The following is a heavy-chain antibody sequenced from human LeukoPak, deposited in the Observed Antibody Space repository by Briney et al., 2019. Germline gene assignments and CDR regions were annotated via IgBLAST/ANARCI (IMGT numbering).Heavy chain of an antibody. D-gene: IGHD2-2*01. CDR2: ISYSGSP. CDR1: GASISSGGYY. Sequence: PSETLSLTCTVSGASISSGGYYWSWIRQHPGKGLEWIGYISYSGSPYYNPSLKSRVTISVDTSRNQFSLKLSSVTAADTAVYYCARGPHCSSTSCYSEYFNHWGQGTLVTVSS. CDR3: ARGPHCSSTSCYSEYFNH. V-gene: IGHV4-31*03. J-gene: IGHJ1*01.